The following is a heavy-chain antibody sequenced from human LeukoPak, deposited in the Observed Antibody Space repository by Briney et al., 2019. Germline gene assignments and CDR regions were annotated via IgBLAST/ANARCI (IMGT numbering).Heavy chain of an antibody. Sequence: GGSLRLSCAASGFTFSSYWMSWVRQAPGKGLEWVANIKQDGSEKYYVDSVKGRFTISRDNAKNSLYLQMNSLRAEDTAVYYCARTRYIYGWCYFDFWGQGTLVTVSS. CDR2: IKQDGSEK. CDR3: ARTRYIYGWCYFDF. V-gene: IGHV3-7*03. CDR1: GFTFSSYW. J-gene: IGHJ4*02. D-gene: IGHD5-18*01.